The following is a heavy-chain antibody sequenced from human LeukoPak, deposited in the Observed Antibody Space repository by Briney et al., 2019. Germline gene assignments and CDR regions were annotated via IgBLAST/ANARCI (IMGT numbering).Heavy chain of an antibody. D-gene: IGHD3-22*01. Sequence: ASVKVSCKASGGTFSSYAISWVRQAPGQGLEWMGGIIPIFGTANYAQKFQGRVTITADESTSTAYMELSSLRSEDTAVYYCARPDYYDSSGYYYPETYYYYGMDVWGQGTTVTVS. CDR2: IIPIFGTA. CDR1: GGTFSSYA. CDR3: ARPDYYDSSGYYYPETYYYYGMDV. J-gene: IGHJ6*02. V-gene: IGHV1-69*13.